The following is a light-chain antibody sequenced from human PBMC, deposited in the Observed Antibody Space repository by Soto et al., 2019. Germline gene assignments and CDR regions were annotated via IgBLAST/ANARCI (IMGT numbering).Light chain of an antibody. V-gene: IGKV3-15*01. Sequence: EIVLTQSPGTLSVSPGERATLSCRASQSVSSKLAWYQQKPGQAPTLLFYGASTGATGIPARFSGSGSETEFTLPISSLQSEDFAVYYCQQYNNWPGTFCQGTKVEIK. CDR1: QSVSSK. CDR2: GAS. CDR3: QQYNNWPGT. J-gene: IGKJ1*01.